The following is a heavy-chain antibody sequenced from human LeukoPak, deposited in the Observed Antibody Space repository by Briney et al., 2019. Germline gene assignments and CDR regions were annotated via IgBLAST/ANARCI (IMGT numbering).Heavy chain of an antibody. V-gene: IGHV1-2*02. CDR1: GYSFTGYY. CDR3: ARGPYVWGSYRYTELDY. Sequence: GASVKVSCKASGYSFTGYYMHWVRQAPGQGLEWMGWINPNSGDTNYAQKFQGRVTMTRDTSISTAYMELSRLRSDDTAVYYCARGPYVWGSYRYTELDYWGQGTLVTVSS. D-gene: IGHD3-16*02. CDR2: INPNSGDT. J-gene: IGHJ4*02.